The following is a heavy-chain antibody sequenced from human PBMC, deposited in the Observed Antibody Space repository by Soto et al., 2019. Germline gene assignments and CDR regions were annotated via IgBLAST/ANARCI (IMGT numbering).Heavy chain of an antibody. CDR3: ESGYPSHLDY. CDR1: GFTFSTYG. CDR2: IWYDGSNK. Sequence: GGSLRLSCAASGFTFSTYGMYWVRQAPGKGLEWVALIWYDGSNKYYADSVKDRFTISRDNSKNTLYLQMNSLRAEDTAVYYWESGYPSHLDYWGQRTLVTVSS. J-gene: IGHJ4*02. V-gene: IGHV3-33*01. D-gene: IGHD3-22*01.